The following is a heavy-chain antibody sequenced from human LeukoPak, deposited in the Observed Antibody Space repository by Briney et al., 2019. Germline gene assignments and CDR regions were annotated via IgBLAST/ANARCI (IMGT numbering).Heavy chain of an antibody. D-gene: IGHD3-3*01. CDR3: ATARITIFGGEDWFDP. V-gene: IGHV1-24*01. Sequence: ASVKVSCKVSGYTLTELSMHWVRQAPGKGLEWMGGFDPEDGETIYAQKFQGRVTMTEDTSTDTAYMELSSLRSEDTAVYYCATARITIFGGEDWFDPWGQGTLVTVSS. CDR1: GYTLTELS. J-gene: IGHJ5*02. CDR2: FDPEDGET.